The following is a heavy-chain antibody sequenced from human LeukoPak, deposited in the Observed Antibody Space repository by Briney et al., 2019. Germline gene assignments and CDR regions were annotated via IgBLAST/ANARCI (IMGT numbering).Heavy chain of an antibody. CDR2: IFDSGST. V-gene: IGHV4-59*01. D-gene: IGHD3-10*01. CDR1: GGSISPNF. Sequence: SETLSLTCSVSGGSISPNFWTWIRQPPGKGLEWIGYIFDSGSTNYNPSLKSRVTISLDTSKNQFSLKLDSVTAADTAVYFCARDPYGPPDAFDIWGQGTTVTVSS. J-gene: IGHJ3*02. CDR3: ARDPYGPPDAFDI.